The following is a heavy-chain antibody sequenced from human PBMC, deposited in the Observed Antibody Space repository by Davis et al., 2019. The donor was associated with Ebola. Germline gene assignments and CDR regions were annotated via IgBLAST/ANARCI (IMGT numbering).Heavy chain of an antibody. D-gene: IGHD4-17*01. CDR1: GFTFTSSA. CDR2: INPNSDGT. J-gene: IGHJ5*02. Sequence: ASVKVSCKASGFTFTSSAVQWVRQAPGQGLEWMGWINPNSDGTNYAQKFQGWVTMTRDTSISTAYMELSRLRSDDTAVYYCAREAYGDMGHWFDPWGQGTLVTVSS. V-gene: IGHV1-2*04. CDR3: AREAYGDMGHWFDP.